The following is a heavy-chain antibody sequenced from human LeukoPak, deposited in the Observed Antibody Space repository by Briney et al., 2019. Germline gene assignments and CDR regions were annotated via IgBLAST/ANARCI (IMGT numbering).Heavy chain of an antibody. V-gene: IGHV1-18*01. J-gene: IGHJ4*02. CDR3: ARDPYYDSSGYTYFDY. CDR2: ISAYNGNT. D-gene: IGHD3-22*01. CDR1: GYTFTSYG. Sequence: ASVKVSCKASGYTFTSYGISWVRQAPGQGLEWMGWISAYNGNTNYAQKLQGRVTMTTDTSTSTAYKELRSLRSDDTAVYYCARDPYYDSSGYTYFDYWGQGTLVTVSP.